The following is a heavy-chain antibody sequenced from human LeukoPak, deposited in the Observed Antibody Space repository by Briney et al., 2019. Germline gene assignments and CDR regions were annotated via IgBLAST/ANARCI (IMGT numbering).Heavy chain of an antibody. CDR3: ARGPLPGKTGDDYYYGMDV. CDR2: XXXXXST. V-gene: IGHV4-34*01. D-gene: IGHD7-27*01. Sequence: SETLSLTCAVYGGSFSGYYWSWIRQPPGKGXXXXXXXXXXXSTXXXXXLXXXXXXXVXXXXNQFSLKLSSVTAADTAVYCCARGPLPGKTGDDYYYGMDVWGKGTTVTVSS. J-gene: IGHJ6*04. CDR1: GGSFSGYY.